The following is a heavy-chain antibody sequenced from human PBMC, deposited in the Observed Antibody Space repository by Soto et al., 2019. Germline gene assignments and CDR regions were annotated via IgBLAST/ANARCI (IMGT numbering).Heavy chain of an antibody. D-gene: IGHD3-22*01. CDR1: GFPFSSYV. V-gene: IGHV3-23*01. CDR3: ARGWGSFDSSGFPYLYAMDV. CDR2: ISGGGSNT. J-gene: IGHJ6*02. Sequence: GWSLRLSCAASGFPFSSYVMSWVRQAPGKGLEWVSGISGGGSNTFYADYVKGRFTISRDNSKNTLLLQMNSLGAEDTAVYYCARGWGSFDSSGFPYLYAMDVWGQGTKVTVYS.